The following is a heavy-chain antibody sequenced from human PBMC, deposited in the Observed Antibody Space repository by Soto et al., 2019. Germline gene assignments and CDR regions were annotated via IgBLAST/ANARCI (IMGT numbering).Heavy chain of an antibody. Sequence: PSATLSLTCTVSGASISRYYWSWIRQSPGKGLERIGYLYNTGSTIYNPSIKSRITITEDTSKNQFSLKLSSVTAADTAVYYCAKLPRRGVATITGYYYYGMDVWGQGTTFT. J-gene: IGHJ6*02. CDR2: LYNTGST. D-gene: IGHD5-12*01. CDR3: AKLPRRGVATITGYYYYGMDV. CDR1: GASISRYY. V-gene: IGHV4-59*08.